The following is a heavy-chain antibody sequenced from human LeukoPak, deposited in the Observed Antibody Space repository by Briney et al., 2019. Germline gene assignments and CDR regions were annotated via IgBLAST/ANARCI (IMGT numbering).Heavy chain of an antibody. J-gene: IGHJ4*02. CDR3: ARGTNHDASGSYYFDS. V-gene: IGHV4-4*07. CDR2: IYTSGST. D-gene: IGHD3-10*01. Sequence: SETLSLTCTVSGGSISGYYWSWIRQPAGKGLEWIGRIYTSGSTNYNPSLKSRVTMSVDTSKNQFSLKLSSVTAADTAVYYCARGTNHDASGSYYFDSWGQGILVTVTS. CDR1: GGSISGYY.